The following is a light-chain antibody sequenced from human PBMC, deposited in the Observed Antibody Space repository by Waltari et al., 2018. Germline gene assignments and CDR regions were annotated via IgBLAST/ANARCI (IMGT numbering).Light chain of an antibody. Sequence: EIVLTQSPGTLSLSPGERATLSCRASQSVGRYLAWYQQKPGQAPRLLIYGASTRATGIPDRFSGSGSGTDCSLIISRLEPEDFAVYFCQKYEALPATFGQGTKVEIK. CDR1: QSVGRY. V-gene: IGKV3-20*01. CDR2: GAS. CDR3: QKYEALPAT. J-gene: IGKJ1*01.